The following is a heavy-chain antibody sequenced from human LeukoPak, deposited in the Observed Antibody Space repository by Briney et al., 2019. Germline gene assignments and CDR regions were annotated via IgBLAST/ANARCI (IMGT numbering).Heavy chain of an antibody. Sequence: GGSLRLSCAASGFTFSSYAMNWVRQAPGKGLEWVSGISGSGAGTYYADSVKGRFTNSRDNSKSTLYLHMNSLRAEDTAVYYCAKSGYSGYDFRNFDYWGQGTLVTVSS. D-gene: IGHD5-12*01. CDR3: AKSGYSGYDFRNFDY. V-gene: IGHV3-23*01. CDR2: ISGSGAGT. CDR1: GFTFSSYA. J-gene: IGHJ4*02.